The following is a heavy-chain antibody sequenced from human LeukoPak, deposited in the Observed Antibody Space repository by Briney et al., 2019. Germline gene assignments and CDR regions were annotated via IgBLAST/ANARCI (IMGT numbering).Heavy chain of an antibody. CDR3: ARDLGYSGYDRVFDY. D-gene: IGHD5-12*01. Sequence: PGGSLRLSCAASGFTFSSYAMSWVRQAPGKGLEWVSAISGSGGSTYYADSVKGRFTISRDNSKNTLYLQMNSLRAEDTAVYYCARDLGYSGYDRVFDYWGQGTLVTVSS. V-gene: IGHV3-23*01. CDR2: ISGSGGST. CDR1: GFTFSSYA. J-gene: IGHJ4*02.